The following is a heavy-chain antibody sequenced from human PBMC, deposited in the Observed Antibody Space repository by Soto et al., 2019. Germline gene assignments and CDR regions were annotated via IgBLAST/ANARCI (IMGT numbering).Heavy chain of an antibody. CDR2: INPNSGGT. CDR1: GYTFTGYY. CDR3: ARDVGYGSGSYFSEPQYYFDY. D-gene: IGHD3-10*01. V-gene: IGHV1-2*04. Sequence: ASVKVSCKASGYTFTGYYMHWVRQAPGQGLEWMGWINPNSGGTNYAQKFQGWVTMTRDTSISTAYMELSRLRSDDTAVYYCARDVGYGSGSYFSEPQYYFDYWGQGTLVTVSS. J-gene: IGHJ4*02.